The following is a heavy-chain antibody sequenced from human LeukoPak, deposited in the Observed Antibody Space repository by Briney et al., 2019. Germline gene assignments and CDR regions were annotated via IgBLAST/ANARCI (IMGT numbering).Heavy chain of an antibody. CDR2: IYSGGST. Sequence: GGSLRLSCAASGFTVSSNYMNWVSQAPGKGLEWVSVIYSGGSTFYADSVEGRFTISRDNSNNTLYLQMNSLRAEDTAMYYCAREYYDNSGGEDAFDIWGPGTMVTVSS. CDR1: GFTVSSNY. D-gene: IGHD3-22*01. V-gene: IGHV3-53*01. CDR3: AREYYDNSGGEDAFDI. J-gene: IGHJ3*02.